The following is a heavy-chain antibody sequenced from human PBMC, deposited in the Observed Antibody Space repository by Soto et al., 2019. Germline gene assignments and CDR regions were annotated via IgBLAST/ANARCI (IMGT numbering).Heavy chain of an antibody. V-gene: IGHV4-61*01. CDR3: ARDRAIFGVVPFDS. CDR1: GDSIATGHYY. Sequence: PSETLSLTCSVSGDSIATGHYYWSWVRQPPGKGLEWIGFIYYTGSTNYNPSLESRVTISVDTSKNQFSLKLSSVAAADTAVYYCARDRAIFGVVPFDSSGQGILVTVSS. J-gene: IGHJ5*01. D-gene: IGHD3-3*01. CDR2: IYYTGST.